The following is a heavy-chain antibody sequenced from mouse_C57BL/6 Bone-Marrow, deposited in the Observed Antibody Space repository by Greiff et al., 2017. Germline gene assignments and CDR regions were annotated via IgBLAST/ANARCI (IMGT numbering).Heavy chain of an antibody. D-gene: IGHD1-1*01. V-gene: IGHV2-3*01. J-gene: IGHJ4*01. CDR3: AKNPMTTVVARGDYAMDY. Sequence: VQGVESGPGLVAPSQSLSITCTVSGFSLTSYGVSWVRQPPGKGLEWLGVIWGDGSTNYHSALISRLSISKDNSKSQVFLKLNSLQTDDTATYYCAKNPMTTVVARGDYAMDYWGQGTSVTVSS. CDR1: GFSLTSYG. CDR2: IWGDGST.